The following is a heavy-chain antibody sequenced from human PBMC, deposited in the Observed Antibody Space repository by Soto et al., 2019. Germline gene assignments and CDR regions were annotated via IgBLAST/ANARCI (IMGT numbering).Heavy chain of an antibody. CDR2: IRYDGSDK. Sequence: QVHLVESGGSVVQPGGSLRLACGASGFLFSNFGMHWVRQAPGKGLEWVAFIRYDGSDKYYVDSVKGRFTISRDNSKNTLSLQMSSLRVEDTAVYYCARDILSSGYKHFDCWGQGTLVTVSS. J-gene: IGHJ4*02. CDR1: GFLFSNFG. V-gene: IGHV3-30*02. CDR3: ARDILSSGYKHFDC. D-gene: IGHD6-19*01.